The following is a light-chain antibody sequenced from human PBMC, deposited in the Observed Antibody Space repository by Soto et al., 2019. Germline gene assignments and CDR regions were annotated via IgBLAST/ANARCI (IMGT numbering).Light chain of an antibody. CDR1: SSDVGGYNS. CDR3: CSYAGSHTFV. V-gene: IGLV2-11*01. J-gene: IGLJ3*02. Sequence: QSALTQPRSVSGSPGQSVTISCTGTSSDVGGYNSVSWYQQHPGKAPKLMIYDVNKGPSGVPDRFSGSKSGNTASLTISGLQAEDEADYYCCSYAGSHTFVFGGGTKVTVL. CDR2: DVN.